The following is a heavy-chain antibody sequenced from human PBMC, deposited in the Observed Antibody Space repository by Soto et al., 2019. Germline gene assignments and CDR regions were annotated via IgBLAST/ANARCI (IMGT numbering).Heavy chain of an antibody. D-gene: IGHD2-2*01. CDR2: IRKQANIYTT. CDR3: ARSGSSTSCYDY. J-gene: IGHJ4*02. Sequence: GGSLRLSCVGSGFTFSDHYIDWVRQAPGKGLEWVGRIRKQANIYTTHYAASVKGRFTISRDDPKNSLFLQMNSLKTEDTAVYFCARSGSSTSCYDYWGQGTLVTVSS. CDR1: GFTFSDHY. V-gene: IGHV3-72*01.